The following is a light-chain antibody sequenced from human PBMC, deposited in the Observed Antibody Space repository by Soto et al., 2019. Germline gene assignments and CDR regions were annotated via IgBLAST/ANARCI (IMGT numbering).Light chain of an antibody. CDR1: QSVGSN. V-gene: IGKV3-15*01. CDR3: QQYDNWPPIT. J-gene: IGKJ5*01. CDR2: AAS. Sequence: EIVLTQSRGTLSLSPGERATLSCRASQSVGSNLAWYQHKHGQAPRLLMYAASTRATGIPARFSGSGSGTEFTLTISSLQSEDFAVYYCQQYDNWPPITFGQGTRLEI.